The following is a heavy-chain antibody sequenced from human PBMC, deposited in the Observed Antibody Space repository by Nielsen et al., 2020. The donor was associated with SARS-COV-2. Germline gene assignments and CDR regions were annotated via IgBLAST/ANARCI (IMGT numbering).Heavy chain of an antibody. J-gene: IGHJ4*02. CDR3: AKGDGYKSHFDY. CDR2: IWYDGSNK. D-gene: IGHD5-24*01. V-gene: IGHV3-30*02. CDR1: GFTFSSYG. Sequence: GGSLRLSCAASGFTFSSYGMHWVRQAPGKGLEWVAVIWYDGSNKYYADSVKGRFTISRDNSKNTLYLQMNSLRGDDWAVYYCAKGDGYKSHFDYWGQGTLVTVSS.